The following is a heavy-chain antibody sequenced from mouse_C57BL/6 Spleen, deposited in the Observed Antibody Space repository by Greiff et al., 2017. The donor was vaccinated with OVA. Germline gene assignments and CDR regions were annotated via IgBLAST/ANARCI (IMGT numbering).Heavy chain of an antibody. CDR1: GYTFTSYW. V-gene: IGHV1-50*01. Sequence: QVQLQQPGAELVKPGASVKLSCKASGYTFTSYWMQWVKQRPGQGLEWIGEIDPSDSYTNYHQKFKGKATLTVDTSSSTAYMQLSSLTSEDSAVYYYARRVTGGYWGQGTTLTVSS. CDR2: IDPSDSYT. D-gene: IGHD2-5*01. CDR3: ARRVTGGY. J-gene: IGHJ2*01.